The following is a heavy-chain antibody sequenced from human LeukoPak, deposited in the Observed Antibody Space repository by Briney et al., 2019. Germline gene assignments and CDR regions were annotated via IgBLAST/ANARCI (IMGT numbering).Heavy chain of an antibody. CDR2: IYYSGST. D-gene: IGHD2-2*01. J-gene: IGHJ4*02. V-gene: IGHV4-59*01. CDR3: ARGLPSSIRLYFDY. Sequence: SETLSLTCTCSGGSISSYYWSGIRQPPGKGLDGIGYIYYSGSTNYTSSLKSRVTISVDTSKNQFSLKLRSVTAADTAVYYCARGLPSSIRLYFDYWGQGTLVTVSS. CDR1: GGSISSYY.